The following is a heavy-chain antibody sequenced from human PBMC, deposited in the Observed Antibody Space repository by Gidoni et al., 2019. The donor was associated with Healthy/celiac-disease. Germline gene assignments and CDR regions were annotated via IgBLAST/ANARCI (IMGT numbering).Heavy chain of an antibody. V-gene: IGHV2-26*01. CDR2: IFSNDEK. D-gene: IGHD3-3*01. CDR1: GFSLSNARLG. CDR3: ARIRLDYDFWSGYRGDYYGMDV. J-gene: IGHJ6*02. Sequence: QVTLKESGPVLVKPTETLTLTCTVSGFSLSNARLGVSWIRQPPGKALEWLAHIFSNDEKSYSTSLKSRLTISKDTSKSQVVLTMTNMDPVDTATYYCARIRLDYDFWSGYRGDYYGMDVWGQGTTVTVSS.